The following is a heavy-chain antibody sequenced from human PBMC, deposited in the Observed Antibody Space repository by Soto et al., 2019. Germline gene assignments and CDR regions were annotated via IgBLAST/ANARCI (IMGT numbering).Heavy chain of an antibody. CDR1: GFTFSSYT. D-gene: IGHD6-19*01. Sequence: EVQLLESGGGLVQPGGSLRLSCAASGFTFSSYTMSWVRQAPGKGLEWVSGISATGGSTYYADSVKGRFTFSRDNSKNTLYLQMNSLRAEDTAIYYCAQNGQWLATPPVAWGQGSLVTVSS. CDR3: AQNGQWLATPPVA. J-gene: IGHJ4*02. V-gene: IGHV3-23*01. CDR2: ISATGGST.